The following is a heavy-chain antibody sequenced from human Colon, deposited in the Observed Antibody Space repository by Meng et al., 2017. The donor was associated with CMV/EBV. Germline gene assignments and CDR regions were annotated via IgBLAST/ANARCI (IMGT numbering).Heavy chain of an antibody. D-gene: IGHD6-19*01. Sequence: SGFTFSTFGMGWVRQAQGKGLEWVAYITSSSGYIFYADSVKSRFTISRDNAKNLMFLQMNSLRANDTAVYYCARAGGAVAGRDGFDHWGLGTLVTVSS. CDR2: ITSSSGYI. CDR1: GFTFSTFG. V-gene: IGHV3-21*01. CDR3: ARAGGAVAGRDGFDH. J-gene: IGHJ4*02.